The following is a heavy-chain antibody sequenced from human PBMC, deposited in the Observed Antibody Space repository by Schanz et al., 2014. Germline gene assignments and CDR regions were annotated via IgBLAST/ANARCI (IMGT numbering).Heavy chain of an antibody. CDR2: IIPIHGIA. V-gene: IGHV1-69*04. CDR1: GGTFSTYP. D-gene: IGHD6-6*01. CDR3: ARDQSPYTNSSDVRYFDY. J-gene: IGHJ4*02. Sequence: QVQLVQSGAEVKKPGSSMEVSCKASGGTFSTYPINWLRQAPGQGLEWMGRIIPIHGIANYAQKFQGRVTMTADTSTSTAYMDLRSLRSDDTAVYYCARDQSPYTNSSDVRYFDYWGQGTLVTVSS.